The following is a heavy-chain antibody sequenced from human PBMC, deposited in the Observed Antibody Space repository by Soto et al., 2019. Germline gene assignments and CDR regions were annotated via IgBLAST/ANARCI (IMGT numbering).Heavy chain of an antibody. CDR1: GYTFTNYA. J-gene: IGHJ2*01. V-gene: IGHV1-18*01. Sequence: QVHLVQSGAEVKEPGASVKVSCQASGYTFTNYAISWVRQAPGQGLEWMGWISPSTGDTDQAQGFQARVTMTLGTSTKTANMERRSLGTDDTAVYYCARCYCSIGSCYACWHLDLWGPGTLVTVSS. D-gene: IGHD2-15*01. CDR2: ISPSTGDT. CDR3: ARCYCSIGSCYACWHLDL.